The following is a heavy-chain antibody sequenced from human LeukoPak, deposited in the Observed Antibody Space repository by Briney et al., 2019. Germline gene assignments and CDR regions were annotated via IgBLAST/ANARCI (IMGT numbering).Heavy chain of an antibody. CDR3: ARDSGERGSGSYLIAY. V-gene: IGHV1-46*01. CDR1: GYGFTSYY. CDR2: INPSGGST. Sequence: ASVKVSCKASGYGFTSYYMHWVRQAPGQGLEWMGIINPSGGSTSYAQKFQGRVTMTRDMSTSTVYMELSSLRSEDTAVYYCARDSGERGSGSYLIAYWGQGTLVTVSS. J-gene: IGHJ4*02. D-gene: IGHD3-10*01.